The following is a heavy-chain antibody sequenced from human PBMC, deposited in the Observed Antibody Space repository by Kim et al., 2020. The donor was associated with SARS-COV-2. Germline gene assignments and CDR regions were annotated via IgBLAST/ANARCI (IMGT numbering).Heavy chain of an antibody. D-gene: IGHD1-7*01. CDR1: GYTVTSYA. CDR3: ARVKGTGTTLVYRY. J-gene: IGHJ4*01. CDR2: INPGNGNT. Sequence: ASVKVSCKASGYTVTSYAMHWVRQAPGQRLEWMGWINPGNGNTKYSQKFQGRVTITRDTSASTAYKELSSLRSEDTAVYYCARVKGTGTTLVYRYWGQEPGSLSPQ. V-gene: IGHV1-3*01.